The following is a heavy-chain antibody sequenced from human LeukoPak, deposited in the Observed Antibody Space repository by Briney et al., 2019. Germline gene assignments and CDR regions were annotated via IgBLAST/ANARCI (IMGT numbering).Heavy chain of an antibody. V-gene: IGHV3-33*03. D-gene: IGHD2-2*01. J-gene: IGHJ6*03. Sequence: PGRSLRVSCAPSGFTFSRYGMHWVRQAPGKGLEWVADIWYDGSNKYYAESVKGRFTISRGKYKTTLYLQMNSRRAEDTAVYYCAKSSSPYYYYYYMDVWGKGTTVTVSS. CDR1: GFTFSRYG. CDR3: AKSSSPYYYYYYMDV. CDR2: IWYDGSNK.